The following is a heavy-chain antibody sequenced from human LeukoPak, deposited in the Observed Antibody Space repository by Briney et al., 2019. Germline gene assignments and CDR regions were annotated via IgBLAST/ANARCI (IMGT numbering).Heavy chain of an antibody. V-gene: IGHV1-69*05. CDR1: GGTFSSYA. J-gene: IGHJ5*02. CDR2: IIPIFGTA. D-gene: IGHD3-22*01. CDR3: ARRSYYYDSSGYPDYWFDP. Sequence: GASVKVSCKASGGTFSSYAISWVRQAPGQGLEWMGGIIPIFGTANYTQKFQGRVTMTRDTSTSTVYMELSSLRSEHTDVYYCARRSYYYDSSGYPDYWFDPWGQGTLVTVSS.